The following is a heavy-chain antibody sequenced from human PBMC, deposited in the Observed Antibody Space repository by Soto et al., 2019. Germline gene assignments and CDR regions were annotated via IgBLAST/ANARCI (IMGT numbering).Heavy chain of an antibody. CDR3: AREYCSSTSCLNWFDP. J-gene: IGHJ5*02. Sequence: PGGSLRLSCAASGFTFSSYSMNWVRQAPGKGLEWVSSISSSSSYIYYADPVKGRFTISRDNAKNSLYLQMNSLRAEGTAVYYCAREYCSSTSCLNWFDPWGQGTLVTVSS. CDR2: ISSSSSYI. D-gene: IGHD2-2*01. CDR1: GFTFSSYS. V-gene: IGHV3-21*01.